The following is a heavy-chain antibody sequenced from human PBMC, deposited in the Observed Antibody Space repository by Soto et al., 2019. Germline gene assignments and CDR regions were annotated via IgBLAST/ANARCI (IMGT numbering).Heavy chain of an antibody. CDR2: INPSGGST. Sequence: QVQLVQSGAEVKKPGASVKVSCKASGYTFTSYYMHWVRQAPGQGLEWMGIINPSGGSTSYAQKFQGRVTMTRDTYTSTVYMELSSLRSEDTAVYYCASPPKDSSGYRLAAEYFQHWGQGTLVTVSS. V-gene: IGHV1-46*03. CDR3: ASPPKDSSGYRLAAEYFQH. J-gene: IGHJ1*01. CDR1: GYTFTSYY. D-gene: IGHD3-22*01.